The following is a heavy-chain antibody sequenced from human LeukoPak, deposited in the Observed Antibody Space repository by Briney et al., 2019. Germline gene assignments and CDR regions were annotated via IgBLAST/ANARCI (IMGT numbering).Heavy chain of an antibody. CDR1: GFTFSSYG. V-gene: IGHV3-30*02. Sequence: GALRLSCAASGFTFSSYGMHWVRQAPGKGLEWVAFIRYDGSNKYYADSVKGRFTISRDNSKNTLYLQMNSLRAEDTAVYYCAKDRTDTAMVGIDYWGQGTLATVSS. D-gene: IGHD5-18*01. J-gene: IGHJ4*02. CDR3: AKDRTDTAMVGIDY. CDR2: IRYDGSNK.